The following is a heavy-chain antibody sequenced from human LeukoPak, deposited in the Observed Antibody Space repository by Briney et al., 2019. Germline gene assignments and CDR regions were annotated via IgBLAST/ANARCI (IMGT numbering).Heavy chain of an antibody. D-gene: IGHD3-22*01. CDR1: GGSISSYY. Sequence: SETLSLTCTVSGGSISSYYWSWIRQPAGKGLEWIGRIYTSGSTNYNPSLKSRVTMSVDTSKNQFSLKLSSVTAADTAVYYCARAPYYDSSSLDFDAFDIWGQGTMVTVSS. V-gene: IGHV4-4*07. CDR3: ARAPYYDSSSLDFDAFDI. CDR2: IYTSGST. J-gene: IGHJ3*02.